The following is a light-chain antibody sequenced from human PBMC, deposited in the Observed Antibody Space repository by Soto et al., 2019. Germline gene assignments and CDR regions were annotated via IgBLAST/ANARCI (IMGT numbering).Light chain of an antibody. CDR1: QSVSIY. J-gene: IGKJ1*01. V-gene: IGKV1-39*01. Sequence: DIQMTQSPSSLSASVGDRVTITCRASQSVSIYLYWYQQKPGKAPKLLIYTTSSLQSEVPSRFSGSGSGTDFTLTISSLQPEDFATYYCQQSYTTPPAFGQGTKVEVK. CDR3: QQSYTTPPA. CDR2: TTS.